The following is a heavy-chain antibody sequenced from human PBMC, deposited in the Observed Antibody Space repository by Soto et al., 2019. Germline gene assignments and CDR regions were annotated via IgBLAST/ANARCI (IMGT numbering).Heavy chain of an antibody. V-gene: IGHV1-18*01. J-gene: IGHJ3*02. CDR1: GCSFTIYI. D-gene: IGHD3-9*01. CDR3: ARDPVLRYFDWLHTSHDAFDI. CDR2: ISAYNGNT. Sequence: GASVKVSFRGAGCSFTIYITMWVRPVPEQGLEWMGWISAYNGNTNYAQKLQGRVTMTTDTSTSTAYMELRSLRSDDTAVYYCARDPVLRYFDWLHTSHDAFDIWGQGTMVTVSS.